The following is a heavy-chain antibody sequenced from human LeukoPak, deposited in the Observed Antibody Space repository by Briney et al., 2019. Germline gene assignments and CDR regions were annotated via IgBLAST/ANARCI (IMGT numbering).Heavy chain of an antibody. D-gene: IGHD2-2*02. CDR2: IHHSGNT. CDR3: AGTYTYYYYFYMDV. CDR1: GGSISSYY. J-gene: IGHJ6*03. V-gene: IGHV4-59*01. Sequence: SETLSLTCTVSGGSISSYYWSWIRQPAGKGLEWIGYIHHSGNTNYNPSLKSRATISVDTSKNQFSLKLSSVTAADTAMYYCAGTYTYYYYFYMDVWGKGTTVTISS.